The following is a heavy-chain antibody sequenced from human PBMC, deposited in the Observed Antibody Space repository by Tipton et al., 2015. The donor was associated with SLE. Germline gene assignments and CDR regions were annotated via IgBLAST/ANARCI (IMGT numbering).Heavy chain of an antibody. CDR3: ARGCLGGTYQRYFDN. V-gene: IGHV4-4*07. D-gene: IGHD1-26*01. Sequence: TLSLTCTVSGGSISGYYWGWIRQSARKGMEWIGRIYIVGSTTYNPSLDSRVTMSGDTSKNQFSLTLISLTAADTAVYYCARGCLGGTYQRYFDNWGQGTLVTVSS. CDR1: GGSISGYY. CDR2: IYIVGST. J-gene: IGHJ4*02.